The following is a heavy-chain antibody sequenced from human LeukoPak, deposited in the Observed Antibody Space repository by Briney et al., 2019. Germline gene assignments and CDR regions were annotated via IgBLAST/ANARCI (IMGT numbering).Heavy chain of an antibody. Sequence: PGGSLRLSCAASGFTFSSYGMHWVRQAPGKGLEWVAVISYDGSNKYYADSVKGRFTISRDNSKNTLYLQMNGLRAEDTAVYYCAKDKWEDTAMVPNFDYWGQGTLVTVSS. D-gene: IGHD5-18*01. CDR2: ISYDGSNK. V-gene: IGHV3-30*18. J-gene: IGHJ4*02. CDR1: GFTFSSYG. CDR3: AKDKWEDTAMVPNFDY.